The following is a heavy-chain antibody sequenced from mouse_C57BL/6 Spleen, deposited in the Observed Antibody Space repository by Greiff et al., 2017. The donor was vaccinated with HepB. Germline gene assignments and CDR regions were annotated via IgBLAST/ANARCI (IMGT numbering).Heavy chain of an antibody. CDR1: GYTFTSYW. D-gene: IGHD1-1*01. Sequence: EVQLQQSGTVLARPGASVKMSCKTSGYTFTSYWMHWVKQRPGQGLEWIGAIYPGNSDTSYNQKFKGKAKLTAVTSASTAYMELSSLTNEDSAVYYCTRPLYGSSYMGSWFAYWGQGTLVTVSA. J-gene: IGHJ3*01. CDR3: TRPLYGSSYMGSWFAY. CDR2: IYPGNSDT. V-gene: IGHV1-5*01.